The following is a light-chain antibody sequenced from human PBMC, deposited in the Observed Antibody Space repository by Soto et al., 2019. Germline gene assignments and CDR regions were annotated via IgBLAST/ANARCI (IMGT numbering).Light chain of an antibody. CDR2: GAS. CDR3: HHYNHSPPLT. J-gene: IGKJ4*01. Sequence: EIVMTQSPATLSVSPGERATLSCRASQSVSSNLAWYQQKPGQAPRLLIYGASTRATGIPARFSGSGSGTDFTLTISSLQSEDFPLYYCHHYNHSPPLTFGGGTKVDIK. V-gene: IGKV3-15*01. CDR1: QSVSSN.